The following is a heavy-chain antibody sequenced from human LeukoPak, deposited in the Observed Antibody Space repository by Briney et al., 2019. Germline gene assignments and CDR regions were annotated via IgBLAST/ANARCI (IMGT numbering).Heavy chain of an antibody. D-gene: IGHD5-18*01. CDR2: INSDGSST. J-gene: IGHJ4*02. CDR3: ATSSDTAMVFDY. V-gene: IGHV3-74*01. CDR1: GFTFSSYW. Sequence: GRSLRLSCAASGFTFSSYWMHWVRHAPGKGLVWVSRINSDGSSTSYADSVKGRFTISRDNAKNTLNLQMNSLRAEDTAVYYCATSSDTAMVFDYWGQGTLVTVSS.